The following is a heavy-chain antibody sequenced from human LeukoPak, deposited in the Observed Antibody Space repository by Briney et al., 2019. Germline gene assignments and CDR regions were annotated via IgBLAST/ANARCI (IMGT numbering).Heavy chain of an antibody. CDR1: GFTFSSYA. D-gene: IGHD5-18*01. V-gene: IGHV3-23*01. J-gene: IGHJ4*02. CDR2: ISGSGGST. CDR3: AKVPDVDTAMALFD. Sequence: GGSLRLSCAASGFTFSSYAMSWVRQAPGKGLEWVSAISGSGGSTYYADSVKGRFTISRDNSKNTLYLQMNSLRAEDTAVYYCAKVPDVDTAMALFDWGQGTLVTVSS.